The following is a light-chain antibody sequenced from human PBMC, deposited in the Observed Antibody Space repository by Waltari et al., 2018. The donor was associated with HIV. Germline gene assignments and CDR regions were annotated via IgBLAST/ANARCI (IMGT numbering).Light chain of an antibody. CDR2: SAS. J-gene: IGKJ1*01. CDR1: QGIINF. CDR3: QQYNSYHQS. V-gene: IGKV1-16*01. Sequence: IQMTQSPSSLSASVGDRVTITCRASQGIINFLAWFQQKPGKAPKTLIFSASTLHDGVASRCIGSRSATEFTLTISNRQYEDFATYYCQQYNSYHQSFAQGTKV.